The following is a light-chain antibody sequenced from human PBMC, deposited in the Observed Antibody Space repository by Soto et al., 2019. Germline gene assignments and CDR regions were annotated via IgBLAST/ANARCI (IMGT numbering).Light chain of an antibody. CDR3: HQYNGWPRT. CDR2: GTS. Sequence: EIVMTHSPFTLFVLXCGRATLSXXASQNISRSIAWYQQKPGQGPSLLIYGTSTRAGGVPARFSGGGSGTEFTLTITSLQSEDFAVYYCHQYNGWPRTFGQGTKVDIK. J-gene: IGKJ1*01. CDR1: QNISRS. V-gene: IGKV3-15*01.